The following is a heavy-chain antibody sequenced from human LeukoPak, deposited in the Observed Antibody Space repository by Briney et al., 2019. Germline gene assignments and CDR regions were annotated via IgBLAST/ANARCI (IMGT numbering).Heavy chain of an antibody. Sequence: GSLRLSCAASGFTFSSYEMNWVRQAPGKGLEWVSYISSSGSTIYYADSVKGRFTISRDNAKNSLYLQMNSLRAEDTAVYYCARVLGCSGGSCYPYWGQGTLVTVSS. V-gene: IGHV3-48*03. CDR1: GFTFSSYE. CDR2: ISSSGSTI. D-gene: IGHD2-15*01. J-gene: IGHJ4*02. CDR3: ARVLGCSGGSCYPY.